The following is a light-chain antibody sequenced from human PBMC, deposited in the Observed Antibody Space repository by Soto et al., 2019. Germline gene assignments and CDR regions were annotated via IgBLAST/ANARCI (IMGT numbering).Light chain of an antibody. J-gene: IGKJ1*01. Sequence: DIQMTQSLSTLSASVGDRVTITCRSSQSISVWLAWYQQKAGKARNLLIYKACRLESGVPSRFSGSGSETEFTLTISGLQPGDSATYYCQQYNSYSPTFGQGTKVDIK. V-gene: IGKV1-5*03. CDR2: KAC. CDR3: QQYNSYSPT. CDR1: QSISVW.